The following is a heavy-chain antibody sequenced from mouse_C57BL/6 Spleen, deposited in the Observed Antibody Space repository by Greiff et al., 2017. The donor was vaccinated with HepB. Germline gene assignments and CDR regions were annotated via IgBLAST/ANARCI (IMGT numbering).Heavy chain of an antibody. CDR1: GFSLTSYG. CDR2: IWSDGST. CDR3: ARHHYYGSRGAMDY. D-gene: IGHD1-1*01. J-gene: IGHJ4*01. V-gene: IGHV2-6-1*01. Sequence: QVQLQQSGPGLVAPSQSLSITCTVSGFSLTSYGVHWVRQPPGKGLEWLVVIWSDGSTTYNSALKSRLSISKDNSKSQVFLKMNSLQTDDTAMYYCARHHYYGSRGAMDYWGQGTSVTVSS.